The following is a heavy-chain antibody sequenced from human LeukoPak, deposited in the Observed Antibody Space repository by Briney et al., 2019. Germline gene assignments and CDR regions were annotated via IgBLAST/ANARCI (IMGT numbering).Heavy chain of an antibody. V-gene: IGHV6-1*01. Sequence: QTLSLTCAISGDSVSSNSAAWTWIRQSPSRGLEWLGRTYYRSKWYNENAVSVKGRISINPDTSKNQFSLQLNSVAPEDTAVYYCARDGAIYGGFDYWGQGILVTVSS. CDR2: TYYRSKWYN. J-gene: IGHJ4*02. D-gene: IGHD4/OR15-4a*01. CDR1: GDSVSSNSAA. CDR3: ARDGAIYGGFDY.